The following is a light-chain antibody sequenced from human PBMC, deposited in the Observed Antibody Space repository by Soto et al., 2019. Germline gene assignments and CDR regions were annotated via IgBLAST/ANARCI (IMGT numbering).Light chain of an antibody. Sequence: DIQLTQSPSFLSASVGDRVTITCRASQGSSSYLAWYQQKPGKAPKLLIYAASTLPSGVPTRFSGCGSGTEFTPTSGSLQPADFASYYCQKLNSYPRTFGQGTKVEIK. CDR3: QKLNSYPRT. CDR1: QGSSSY. V-gene: IGKV1-9*01. J-gene: IGKJ1*01. CDR2: AAS.